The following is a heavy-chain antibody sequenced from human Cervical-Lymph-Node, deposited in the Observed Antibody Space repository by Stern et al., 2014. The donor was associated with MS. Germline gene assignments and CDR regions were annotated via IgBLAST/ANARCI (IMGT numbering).Heavy chain of an antibody. CDR3: ARARGSAGMDV. CDR2: IRAYKGNT. J-gene: IGHJ6*02. Sequence: QVQLVQSGAEVKKPGSSVKVSCKASGGTFNSYAISCVRQAPGQGLEWMGWIRAYKGNTNYAQKLQGRVTMTTDTSTSTGYMELRSLRSDDTAVYYCARARGSAGMDVWGQGTTVTVSS. CDR1: GGTFNSYA. D-gene: IGHD5-12*01. V-gene: IGHV1-18*01.